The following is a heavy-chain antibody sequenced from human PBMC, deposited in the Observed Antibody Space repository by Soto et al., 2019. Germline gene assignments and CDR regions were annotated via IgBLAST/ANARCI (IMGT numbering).Heavy chain of an antibody. D-gene: IGHD4-4*01. CDR1: GFTFSDHY. CDR2: IRNKVKGDTT. Sequence: PGGSLRLSCAASGFTFSDHYMDWVRQAPGKGLEWVARIRNKVKGDTTEYAASARGRFTISRDDTQNSLSLQMNSLKTEDTAVYYCAGSTVISNTQGFHYYMDVWGKGTSVTVSS. J-gene: IGHJ6*03. CDR3: AGSTVISNTQGFHYYMDV. V-gene: IGHV3-72*01.